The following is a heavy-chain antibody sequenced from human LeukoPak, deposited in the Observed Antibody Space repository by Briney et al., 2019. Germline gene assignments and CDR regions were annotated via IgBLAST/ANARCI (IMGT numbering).Heavy chain of an antibody. V-gene: IGHV1-8*01. J-gene: IGHJ4*02. CDR3: ARGPRRVQIVPAAIHY. Sequence: GASVKVSCKASGYTFTSYDINWVRQATGQGLEWMGWMNPNSGNTGYAQKFQGRVTMTRNTSISTAYMELSSLRSEDTAVYYCARGPRRVQIVPAAIHYWGQGTLVTVSS. D-gene: IGHD2-2*01. CDR2: MNPNSGNT. CDR1: GYTFTSYD.